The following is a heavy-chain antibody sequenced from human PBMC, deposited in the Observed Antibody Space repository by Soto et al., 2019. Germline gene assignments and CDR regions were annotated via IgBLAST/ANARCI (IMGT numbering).Heavy chain of an antibody. Sequence: QVQLVQSGAEVKKPGASVKVSCKASGYTFTSYDINWVRQATGQGLEWMGWMNPNSGNTGYAQKFQGRVTMTRNTSISTAYMELSSLRSEDTAVYYCASRYCSGGSCYDASFDYWGQGPLVTVSS. CDR1: GYTFTSYD. CDR3: ASRYCSGGSCYDASFDY. D-gene: IGHD2-15*01. CDR2: MNPNSGNT. V-gene: IGHV1-8*01. J-gene: IGHJ4*02.